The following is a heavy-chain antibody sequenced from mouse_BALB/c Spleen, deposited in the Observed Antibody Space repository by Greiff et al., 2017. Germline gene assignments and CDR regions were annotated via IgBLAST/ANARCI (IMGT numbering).Heavy chain of an antibody. CDR3: ARHYRYDGFDY. Sequence: EVKLVESGPGLVKPSQSLSLTCTVTGYSITSDYAWNWIRQFPGNKLEWMGYISYSGSTSYNPSLKSRISITRDTSKNQFFLQLNSVTTEDTATYYCARHYRYDGFDYWGQGTTLTVSS. CDR2: ISYSGST. V-gene: IGHV3-2*02. J-gene: IGHJ2*01. D-gene: IGHD2-14*01. CDR1: GYSITSDYA.